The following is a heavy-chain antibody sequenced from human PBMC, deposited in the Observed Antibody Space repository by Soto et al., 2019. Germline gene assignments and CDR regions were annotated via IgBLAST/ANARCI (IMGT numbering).Heavy chain of an antibody. D-gene: IGHD3-22*01. Sequence: SQTLSLTCAISGDSVSSDIAAWNWIRQSPSRGLEWLGRTYYRSKWFNDYAVSVKSRITIKPDTSKNQLSLHLNSVTPEDTAVYYCARDRSPSYSSRLWYFDYWGQGTLVIVFS. CDR1: GDSVSSDIAA. CDR2: TYYRSKWFN. V-gene: IGHV6-1*01. J-gene: IGHJ4*02. CDR3: ARDRSPSYSSRLWYFDY.